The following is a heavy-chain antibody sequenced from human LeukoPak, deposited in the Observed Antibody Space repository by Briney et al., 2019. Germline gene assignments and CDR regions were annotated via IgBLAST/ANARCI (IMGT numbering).Heavy chain of an antibody. D-gene: IGHD4-17*01. CDR3: ARDRYGDYDY. V-gene: IGHV3-74*01. CDR2: INNDGSAT. CDR1: GFTFSSYW. Sequence: GGSLRLSCAVSGFTFSSYWMHWVRQAPGKGLVWVSRINNDGSATAYADSVKGRFTISRDNTKNTLYLQMNSLRAEDTAVYYCARDRYGDYDYWGQGTLVTVSS. J-gene: IGHJ4*02.